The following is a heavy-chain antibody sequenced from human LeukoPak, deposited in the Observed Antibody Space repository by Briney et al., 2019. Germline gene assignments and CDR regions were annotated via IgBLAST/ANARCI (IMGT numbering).Heavy chain of an antibody. CDR3: ARAGSYYDSRAIDY. V-gene: IGHV4-61*02. CDR2: IYTSGDT. Sequence: SETLSLTCTVSGASISSGSYYWTWIRQPAGEGLEWIGRIYTSGDTNYNPSLKSRVTISLDTSKNQFSLKLSSVTAADTAVYRCARAGSYYDSRAIDYWGQGTLVTVSS. D-gene: IGHD3-22*01. J-gene: IGHJ4*02. CDR1: GASISSGSYY.